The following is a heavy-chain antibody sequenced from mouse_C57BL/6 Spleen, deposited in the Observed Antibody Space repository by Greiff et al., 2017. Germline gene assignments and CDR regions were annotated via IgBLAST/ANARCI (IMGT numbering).Heavy chain of an antibody. CDR3: AIPGWLPRIPYYFDY. CDR1: GYTFTSYW. Sequence: VQLQQSGAELVKPGASVKVSCKASGYTFTSYWMHWVKQRPGQGLEWIGWIHPSDSDTNYNPKFPGKATLTADKSSSTAYMQLSSLTSEDSSVYDCAIPGWLPRIPYYFDYWGQGTTLTVSS. CDR2: IHPSDSDT. V-gene: IGHV1-74*01. J-gene: IGHJ2*01. D-gene: IGHD2-3*01.